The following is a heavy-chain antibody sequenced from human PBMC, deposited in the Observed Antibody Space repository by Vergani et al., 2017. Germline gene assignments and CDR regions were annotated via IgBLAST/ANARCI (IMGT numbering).Heavy chain of an antibody. Sequence: QVQLVESGGGVVQPGTSLRLSCVVSGFALNRHAMYWVRQAPGKGLEWVVGISFDGTNEYYPDLVKGRFTISRDIAKNTLYLQVRSLRLEDTGVYHCVRDRGLCSGGRGYAEAWDYWGQGTLVTVSS. CDR1: GFALNRHA. CDR3: VRDRGLCSGGRGYAEAWDY. D-gene: IGHD6-25*01. J-gene: IGHJ4*02. CDR2: ISFDGTNE. V-gene: IGHV3-30-3*01.